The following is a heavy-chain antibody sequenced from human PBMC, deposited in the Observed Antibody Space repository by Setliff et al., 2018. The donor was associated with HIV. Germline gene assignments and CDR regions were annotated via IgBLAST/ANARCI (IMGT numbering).Heavy chain of an antibody. Sequence: KPSETLSLTCSVYGASFTSHYWTWIRQNPGKGLEWVGEIDHTGSTKENPSLKSRVTMSIDTSKDQFSLKLRFTTAADMGVYYCARALPTNYYGSDNWFDPW. D-gene: IGHD3-10*01. CDR1: GASFTSHY. CDR2: IDHTGST. V-gene: IGHV4-34*01. CDR3: ARALPTNYYGSDNWFDP. J-gene: IGHJ5*02.